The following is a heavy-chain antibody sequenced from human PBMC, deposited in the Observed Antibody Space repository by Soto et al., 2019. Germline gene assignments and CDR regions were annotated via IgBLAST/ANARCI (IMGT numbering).Heavy chain of an antibody. CDR1: GGSISSYY. J-gene: IGHJ5*02. D-gene: IGHD3-10*01. V-gene: IGHV4-59*01. Sequence: QVQLQESGPGLVKPSETLSLTCTVSGGSISSYYWSWIRQPPGKGLEWIGYIYYSGSTNYNPSLKSRVTISVDTSKNQYSLKLSSVTAAEPAVYYCARSPDRAITRVRGVPPPTYNWFVPWGQGTLVTVSS. CDR2: IYYSGST. CDR3: ARSPDRAITRVRGVPPPTYNWFVP.